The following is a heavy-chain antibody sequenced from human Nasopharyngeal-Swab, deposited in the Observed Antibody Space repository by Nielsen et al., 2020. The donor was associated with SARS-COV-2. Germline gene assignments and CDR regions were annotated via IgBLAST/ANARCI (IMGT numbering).Heavy chain of an antibody. CDR1: GGSFNGFY. D-gene: IGHD5-24*01. CDR3: ARAGRVGDAYTGLDV. V-gene: IGHV4-34*01. J-gene: IGHJ6*02. CDR2: INHNERT. Sequence: GSLRLSCSVSGGSFNGFYWNWIRQPLGKGLEWIGEINHNERTNYNPSLKSRVTMSVDTSTNQVSLKLNSLTATDTAIYYCARAGRVGDAYTGLDVWGQGTTVTVSS.